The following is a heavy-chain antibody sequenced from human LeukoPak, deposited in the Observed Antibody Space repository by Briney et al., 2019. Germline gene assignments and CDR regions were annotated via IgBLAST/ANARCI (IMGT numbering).Heavy chain of an antibody. D-gene: IGHD3-10*01. CDR1: GYTLTELS. V-gene: IGHV1-2*02. CDR2: IDPSTGGT. Sequence: ASVKVSCKVSGYTLTELSMHWVRQAPGQGLEWMGWIDPSTGGTNYAQNFQGRVTMTRDTSTTTVYMELSSLKSDDTAVYHCARGNNYGSGSLFYGWGQGTLVTVSS. CDR3: ARGNNYGSGSLFYG. J-gene: IGHJ4*02.